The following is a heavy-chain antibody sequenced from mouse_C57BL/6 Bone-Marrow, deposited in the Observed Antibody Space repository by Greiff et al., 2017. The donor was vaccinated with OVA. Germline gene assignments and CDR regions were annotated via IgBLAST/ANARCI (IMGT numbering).Heavy chain of an antibody. CDR2: IDPSDSYT. V-gene: IGHV1-69*01. CDR3: ARHDDYDENWYFDV. D-gene: IGHD2-4*01. J-gene: IGHJ1*03. Sequence: QVQLQQPGAELVMPGASVKLSCKASGYTFTSYWMHWVKQRPGQGLEWIGEIDPSDSYTNYNQKFKGKSTLTVDKSSSTAYMQLSSLTSEDSAVYYGARHDDYDENWYFDVWGTGTTVTVSS. CDR1: GYTFTSYW.